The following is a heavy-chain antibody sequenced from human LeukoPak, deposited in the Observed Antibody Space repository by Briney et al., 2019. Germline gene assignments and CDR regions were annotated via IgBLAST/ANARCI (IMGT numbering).Heavy chain of an antibody. CDR2: IKKDGSEK. CDR3: ARGPPYGARCDYLDY. CDR1: GFTFSDHW. D-gene: IGHD4/OR15-4a*01. J-gene: IGHJ4*02. V-gene: IGHV3-7*01. Sequence: PGGSLRLSCAASGFTFSDHWMSWVRQVPGKGLEWVADIKKDGSEKNEVDSAKGRFTISRDNAKNSLYLEMNSLRVEDTAVYYCARGPPYGARCDYLDYWGQGALVTVSS.